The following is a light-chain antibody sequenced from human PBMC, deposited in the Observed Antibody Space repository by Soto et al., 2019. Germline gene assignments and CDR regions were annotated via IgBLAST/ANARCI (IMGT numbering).Light chain of an antibody. V-gene: IGLV1-51*01. Sequence: QSVLTQPPSVSAAPGQKVTISCSGSSPNIGNNYVSWYQQLPGTAPKLLIYDNNKRPSGIPDRFSDSKSGTSATLGITGLQTGDEADYYCGTWDSSLSAYVFGTGTKAPS. CDR3: GTWDSSLSAYV. CDR1: SPNIGNNY. J-gene: IGLJ1*01. CDR2: DNN.